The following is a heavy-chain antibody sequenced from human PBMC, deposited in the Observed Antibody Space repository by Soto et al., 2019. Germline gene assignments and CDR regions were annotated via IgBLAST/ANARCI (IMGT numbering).Heavy chain of an antibody. V-gene: IGHV3-15*01. CDR2: IKSKTDGGTT. CDR1: GFTFSNAW. CDR3: GRGGYRHYSAYYYYALDV. Sequence: PGGSLRLSCAASGFTFSNAWMSWVRQAPGKGLEWVGRIKSKTDGGTTDYAAPVKGRFTISRDDSKNSLYLQLNSLNTEDTAVYYCGRGGYRHYSAYYYYALDVWGQGTTVTVS. D-gene: IGHD4-4*01. J-gene: IGHJ6*02.